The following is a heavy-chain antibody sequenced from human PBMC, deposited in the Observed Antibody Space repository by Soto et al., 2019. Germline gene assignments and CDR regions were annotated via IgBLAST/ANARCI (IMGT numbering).Heavy chain of an antibody. CDR3: AESYDYYYYGMDV. J-gene: IGHJ6*02. CDR1: GGSFSGYY. V-gene: IGHV4-34*01. D-gene: IGHD1-26*01. CDR2: INHSGST. Sequence: SETLSLTCAVYGGSFSGYYWSWIRQPPGKGLEWIGEINHSGSTNYNPSLKSRVTISVDTSKNQFSLKLSSVTAADTAVYYCAESYDYYYYGMDVWGQGTTVTSP.